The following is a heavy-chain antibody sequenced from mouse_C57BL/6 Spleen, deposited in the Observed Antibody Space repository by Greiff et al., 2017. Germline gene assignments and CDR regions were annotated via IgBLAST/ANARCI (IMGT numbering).Heavy chain of an antibody. CDR2: INYDGSST. CDR1: GFTFSDYY. J-gene: IGHJ4*01. Sequence: EVMLVESEGGLVQPGRSMKLSCTASGFTFSDYYMAWVRQVPEKGLEWVANINYDGSSTYYLDSLKSRFIISRDNAKNILYLQMRSLKSEDTATYYCARDYDYDGHYAMDYWGQGTSVTVSS. CDR3: ARDYDYDGHYAMDY. D-gene: IGHD2-4*01. V-gene: IGHV5-16*01.